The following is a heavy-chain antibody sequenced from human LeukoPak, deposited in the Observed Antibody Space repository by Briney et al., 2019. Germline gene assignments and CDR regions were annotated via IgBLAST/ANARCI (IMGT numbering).Heavy chain of an antibody. D-gene: IGHD2-8*01. CDR1: GGSISSSSYY. J-gene: IGHJ5*02. V-gene: IGHV4-39*01. CDR2: IYYSGST. Sequence: SETLSLTCTVSGGSISSSSYYWGWIRQPPGKGLEWIGSIYYSGSTYYNPSLESRVTISVDTSKNQFSLKLSSVTAADTAVYYCARHARGLMVYVTRFDPWGQGTLVTVSS. CDR3: ARHARGLMVYVTRFDP.